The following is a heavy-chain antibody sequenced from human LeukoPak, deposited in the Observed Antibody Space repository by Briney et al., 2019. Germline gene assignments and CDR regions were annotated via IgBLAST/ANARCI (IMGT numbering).Heavy chain of an antibody. Sequence: SVKVSCKASGDTFSNHPINWVRQAPGQGLEWMGGIIPIFGTANYAQKFQGRVTITADKSTSTAYMELSSLRSEDTAVYYCARRAGAYSHPYDYWGQGTLVTVSS. CDR1: GDTFSNHP. CDR2: IIPIFGTA. J-gene: IGHJ4*02. D-gene: IGHD4/OR15-4a*01. V-gene: IGHV1-69*06. CDR3: ARRAGAYSHPYDY.